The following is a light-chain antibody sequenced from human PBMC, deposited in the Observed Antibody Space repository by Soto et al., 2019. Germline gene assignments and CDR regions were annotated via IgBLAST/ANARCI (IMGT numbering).Light chain of an antibody. CDR1: QSVTSY. CDR2: DAS. Sequence: EFFLHHSPATLSFSPGERAPLSCWASQSVTSYLAWYQQKPGQAPRLLIYDASNRATGIPARFSGSGSGTDFTLTISSLEPEDFAVYYCQQRSSWPLTFGGGTRWIS. J-gene: IGKJ4*01. V-gene: IGKV3-11*01. CDR3: QQRSSWPLT.